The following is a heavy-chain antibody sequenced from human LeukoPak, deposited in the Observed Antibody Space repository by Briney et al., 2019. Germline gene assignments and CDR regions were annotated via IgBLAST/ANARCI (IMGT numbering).Heavy chain of an antibody. CDR2: IYTSGST. CDR3: ARVSVARGAFDI. V-gene: IGHV4-4*07. D-gene: IGHD6-19*01. CDR1: GGSISSYY. J-gene: IGHJ3*02. Sequence: SETLSLTCTVSGGSISSYYWSWIRQPAGKGLEGIGRIYTSGSTNYNPSLKSRVTMSVDTSNNQFSLKLSSVTAADTAVYYCARVSVARGAFDIWGQGTMVTVSS.